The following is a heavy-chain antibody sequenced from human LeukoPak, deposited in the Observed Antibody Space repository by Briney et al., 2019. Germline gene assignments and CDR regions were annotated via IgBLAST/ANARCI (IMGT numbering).Heavy chain of an antibody. V-gene: IGHV3-30*18. CDR3: AKSHPPTVTTEEGEYLQH. D-gene: IGHD4-17*01. CDR2: ISFDGSNQ. Sequence: PGRSLRLSCAASGSTFSSFGMHWVRQAPGQGLEWVAVISFDGSNQYYADSVKGRFTIYRDNFKNTVYLQMNSLRAEETAVYYCAKSHPPTVTTEEGEYLQHWGQGTLVTVSS. J-gene: IGHJ1*01. CDR1: GSTFSSFG.